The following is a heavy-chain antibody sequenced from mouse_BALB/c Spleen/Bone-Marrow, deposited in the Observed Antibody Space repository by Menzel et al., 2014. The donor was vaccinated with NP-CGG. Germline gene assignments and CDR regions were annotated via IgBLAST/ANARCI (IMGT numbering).Heavy chain of an antibody. Sequence: VKLMESGPGLVAPSQRLSITCTVSGFSLTSYGVHWVRQPPGKGLEWLGVIWAGGSTNYNSALMSRLSISKDNSKSQVFLKMNSLQTDDTAMYYCARDYYGSLYAMDYRGQGTSVTVSS. J-gene: IGHJ4*01. CDR2: IWAGGST. CDR3: ARDYYGSLYAMDY. V-gene: IGHV2-9*02. D-gene: IGHD1-1*01. CDR1: GFSLTSYG.